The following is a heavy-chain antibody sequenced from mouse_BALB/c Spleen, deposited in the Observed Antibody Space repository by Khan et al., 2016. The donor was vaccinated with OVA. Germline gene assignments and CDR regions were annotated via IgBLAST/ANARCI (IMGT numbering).Heavy chain of an antibody. D-gene: IGHD2-14*01. Sequence: EVQLQESGPGLVKPSQSLSLTCTVTGYSITSDYAWNWIRQFPGNKLEWMGYISYSGNTSYNPSLKSRISITRDTSKNQFFLQLNSVTTEDTATYYCARSGYDAWFAYWGQGTLVTVSA. V-gene: IGHV3-2*02. CDR1: GYSITSDYA. CDR2: ISYSGNT. CDR3: ARSGYDAWFAY. J-gene: IGHJ3*01.